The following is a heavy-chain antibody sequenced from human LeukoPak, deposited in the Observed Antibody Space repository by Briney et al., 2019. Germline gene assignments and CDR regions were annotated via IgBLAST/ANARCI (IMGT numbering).Heavy chain of an antibody. D-gene: IGHD2-21*01. V-gene: IGHV3-53*01. Sequence: PGGCLRLSCAASGFTVSSDYMSWVRQAPGKGLEWVSVIYSGGSTYYADSVKGRFTISRDNSKNTLYLQMNSLRAEDTAVYYCASVIGAGYYYGMDVWGQGTTVTVSS. CDR2: IYSGGST. J-gene: IGHJ6*02. CDR3: ASVIGAGYYYGMDV. CDR1: GFTVSSDY.